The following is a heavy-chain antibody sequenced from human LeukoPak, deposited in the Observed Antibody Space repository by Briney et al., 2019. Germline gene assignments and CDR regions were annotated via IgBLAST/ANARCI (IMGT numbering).Heavy chain of an antibody. CDR1: GGSFSGYY. CDR2: INHSGST. D-gene: IGHD3-16*02. Sequence: KPSETLSLTCAVYGGSFSGYYWSWIRQPPGKGLEWIGEINHSGSTNYNPSLKSRVTISVDTSKNQFSLKLSSVTAADTAVYYCAALRLGELSPIDYWGQGTLVTVSS. V-gene: IGHV4-34*01. J-gene: IGHJ4*02. CDR3: AALRLGELSPIDY.